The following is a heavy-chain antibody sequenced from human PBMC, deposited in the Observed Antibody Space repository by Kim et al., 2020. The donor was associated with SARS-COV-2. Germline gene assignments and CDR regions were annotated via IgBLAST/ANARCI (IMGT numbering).Heavy chain of an antibody. CDR3: ARVMDTAMVRLWYFDY. CDR1: GYTFTSYG. J-gene: IGHJ4*02. D-gene: IGHD5-18*01. CDR2: ISAYNGNT. Sequence: ASVKVSCKASGYTFTSYGISWVRQAPGQGLEWMGWISAYNGNTNYAQKLQGRVTMTTDTSTSTAYMELRSLRSDDTAVYYCARVMDTAMVRLWYFDYWGQGTLVTVSS. V-gene: IGHV1-18*01.